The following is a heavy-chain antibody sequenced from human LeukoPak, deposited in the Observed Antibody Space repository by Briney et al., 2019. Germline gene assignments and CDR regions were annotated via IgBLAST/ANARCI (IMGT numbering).Heavy chain of an antibody. V-gene: IGHV3-49*03. D-gene: IGHD5-12*01. J-gene: IGHJ6*03. Sequence: GGSLRLSCTASGFTFGDYAMSWFRQAPGKGLEWVGFIRSKAYGGTTEYAASVKGRFTISRDDSKSVAYLQMNSLKTEDTAVYYCTRDRVDIVATTIYYYYYMDVWGKGTTVTVSS. CDR2: IRSKAYGGTT. CDR3: TRDRVDIVATTIYYYYYMDV. CDR1: GFTFGDYA.